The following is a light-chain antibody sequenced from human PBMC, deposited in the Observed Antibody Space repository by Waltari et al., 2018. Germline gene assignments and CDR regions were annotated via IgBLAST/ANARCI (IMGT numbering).Light chain of an antibody. Sequence: SALTQPASVSGSPGPSITISCTGPSSAVGRHNLVSWSQPHPGKAPKLMIYEDTKRPSGVSNRFSGSKSGNTASLTISGLQAEDEADYYCCSYAGGTASILLGGGTKLTVL. CDR1: SSAVGRHNL. J-gene: IGLJ2*01. CDR3: CSYAGGTASIL. V-gene: IGLV2-23*01. CDR2: EDT.